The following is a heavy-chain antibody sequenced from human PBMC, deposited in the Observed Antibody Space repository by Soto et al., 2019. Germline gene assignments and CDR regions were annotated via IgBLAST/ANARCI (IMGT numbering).Heavy chain of an antibody. V-gene: IGHV4-61*05. CDR2: IYYSGST. CDR1: GDSISSSSDY. Sequence: SETLSLTCTVSGDSISSSSDYWGWIRQHPGKGLEWIGYIYYSGSTNYNPSLKSRVTISVDTSKNQFSLKLNSVTAADTAVYYCARRYGCTLDYWGQGTLVTVSS. CDR3: ARRYGCTLDY. J-gene: IGHJ4*02. D-gene: IGHD4-17*01.